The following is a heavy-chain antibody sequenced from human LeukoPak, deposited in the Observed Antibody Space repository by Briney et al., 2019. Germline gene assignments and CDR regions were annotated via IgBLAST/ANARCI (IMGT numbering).Heavy chain of an antibody. V-gene: IGHV3-23*01. Sequence: GGSLRLSCAASGFTFSNYGMNWVRQAPGKGLEWVSSISGSGGSTYYADSVKGRFTISRDNSKNTLYLQMNSLRAEDTAVYYCARDRRVYYDSSGPEVWGQGTLVTVSS. CDR3: ARDRRVYYDSSGPEV. CDR2: ISGSGGST. D-gene: IGHD3-22*01. CDR1: GFTFSNYG. J-gene: IGHJ4*02.